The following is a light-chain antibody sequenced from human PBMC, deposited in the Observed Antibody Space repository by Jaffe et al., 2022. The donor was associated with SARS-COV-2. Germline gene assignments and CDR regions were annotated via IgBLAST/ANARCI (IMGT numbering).Light chain of an antibody. V-gene: IGKV1-9*01. J-gene: IGKJ5*01. CDR2: AAS. CDR1: QGISSY. CDR3: QQLNSYPIT. Sequence: DIQLTQSPSFLSASVGDRVTITCRASQGISSYLAWYQQKPGKVPKLLIYAASTLQGGVPSRFSGSGSGTEFTLTISSLQPEDFATYYCQQLNSYPITFGQGTRLEIK.